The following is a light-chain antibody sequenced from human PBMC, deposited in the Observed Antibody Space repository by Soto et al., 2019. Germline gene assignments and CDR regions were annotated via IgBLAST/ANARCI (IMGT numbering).Light chain of an antibody. Sequence: QSALTQPASVSGSPGQSITISCTGTSSDVGSYSLVSWYQQHPGKAPKLMIYEGSKRPSGVSNRFSGSKSGNTASLRISGLQAEDEADYYCCSYAGSDTYVFGTGTKLTVL. V-gene: IGLV2-23*01. CDR1: SSDVGSYSL. J-gene: IGLJ1*01. CDR2: EGS. CDR3: CSYAGSDTYV.